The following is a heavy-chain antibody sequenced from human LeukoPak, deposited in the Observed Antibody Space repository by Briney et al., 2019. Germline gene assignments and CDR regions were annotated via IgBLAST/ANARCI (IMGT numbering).Heavy chain of an antibody. D-gene: IGHD1-14*01. CDR3: ARVLVLRPGQFPAYYYYMDV. J-gene: IGHJ6*03. V-gene: IGHV3-30*03. CDR1: GFTFSRYG. Sequence: GGSLRLSCAASGFTFSRYGMHWVRQAPGKGLEWVAVISYDGSNKYYAGSVKGRFTISRDNSKNTLYLQMNSLRAEDTAVYYCARVLVLRPGQFPAYYYYMDVWGKGTTVTVSS. CDR2: ISYDGSNK.